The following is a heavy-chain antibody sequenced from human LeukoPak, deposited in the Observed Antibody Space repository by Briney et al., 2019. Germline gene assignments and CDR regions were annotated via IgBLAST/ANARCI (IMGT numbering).Heavy chain of an antibody. D-gene: IGHD2-2*01. J-gene: IGHJ3*02. V-gene: IGHV4-59*11. CDR1: GGSITSHY. Sequence: SETLSLTCTVSGGSITSHYWSWIRQPPGKGMEWIAYICYSGSTNSNPSLKSRVTISVDTSKNQFSLKLSSVTAADTAVYYCAREGAYTLPTDTFDILGQGTMVTVSS. CDR2: ICYSGST. CDR3: AREGAYTLPTDTFDI.